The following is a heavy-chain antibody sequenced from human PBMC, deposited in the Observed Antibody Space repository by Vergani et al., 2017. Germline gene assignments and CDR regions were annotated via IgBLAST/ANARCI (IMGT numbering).Heavy chain of an antibody. J-gene: IGHJ6*03. Sequence: QVQLQESGPGLVKPSQTLSLTCTVSGGSISSGSYYWSWIRQPAGKGLEWIGRIYTSGSTNYNPSLKSRVTISVDTSKNQFSLKLSSVTAADTAVYYCARGPDGYCSSTSCYKNYYYMDVWGKGTTVTVSS. V-gene: IGHV4-61*02. CDR2: IYTSGST. D-gene: IGHD2-2*02. CDR3: ARGPDGYCSSTSCYKNYYYMDV. CDR1: GGSISSGSYY.